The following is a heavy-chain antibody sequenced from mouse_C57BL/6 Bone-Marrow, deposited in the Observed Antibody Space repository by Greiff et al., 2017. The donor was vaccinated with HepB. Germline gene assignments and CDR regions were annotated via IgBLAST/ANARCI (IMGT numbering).Heavy chain of an antibody. J-gene: IGHJ4*01. Sequence: EVQLVESGGDLVKPGGSLKLSCAASGFTFSSYGMSWVRQTPDKRLEWVATISSGGSYTYSPDSVKGRFTISRDNAKNTLYLQMSSLKSEDTAMYYCARRIITTVVATDYAMDYWGQGTSVTVSS. CDR2: ISSGGSYT. V-gene: IGHV5-6*01. CDR3: ARRIITTVVATDYAMDY. CDR1: GFTFSSYG. D-gene: IGHD1-1*01.